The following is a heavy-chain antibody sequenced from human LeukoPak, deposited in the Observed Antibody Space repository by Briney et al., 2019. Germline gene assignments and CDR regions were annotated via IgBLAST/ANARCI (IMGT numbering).Heavy chain of an antibody. V-gene: IGHV3-30*18. J-gene: IGHJ4*02. CDR1: GFTFSRFG. Sequence: PGRSLRLSCAASGFTFSRFGMHWVRQAPGKGLEWVAVISYDGSNKYYTDSVKGRFTISRDNSKNTLYLQMNSLRAEDTAVYYCANDILTDSGRYWGQGTLVTVSS. CDR2: ISYDGSNK. CDR3: ANDILTDSGRY. D-gene: IGHD3-9*01.